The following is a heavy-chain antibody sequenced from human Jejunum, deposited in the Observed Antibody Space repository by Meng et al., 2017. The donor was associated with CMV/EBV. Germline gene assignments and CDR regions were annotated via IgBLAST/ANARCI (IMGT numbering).Heavy chain of an antibody. CDR1: GFTFRSSW. J-gene: IGHJ4*02. Sequence: AASGFTFRSSWMSWVRQAPGKGLEWVANINDDGTWSQYVDSVKGRFTISRDIAKNSLYLQMNRLRVDDTALFYCVRGSNGWKGVDYWGQGTLVTVSS. V-gene: IGHV3-7*01. CDR2: INDDGTWS. CDR3: VRGSNGWKGVDY. D-gene: IGHD1-1*01.